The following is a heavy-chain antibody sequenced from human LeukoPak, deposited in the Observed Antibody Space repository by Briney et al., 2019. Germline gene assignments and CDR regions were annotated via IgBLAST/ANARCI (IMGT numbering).Heavy chain of an antibody. D-gene: IGHD5-18*01. CDR1: GFTFSSYS. CDR2: ISSSSSYI. CDR3: AKAGQLWLPSDFDY. Sequence: SGGSLRLSCAASGFTFSSYSMNWVRQAPGKGLEWVSSISSSSSYIYYADSVKGRFTISRDNSKNTLYLQMNSLRAEDTAVYYCAKAGQLWLPSDFDYWGQGTLVTVSS. J-gene: IGHJ4*02. V-gene: IGHV3-21*04.